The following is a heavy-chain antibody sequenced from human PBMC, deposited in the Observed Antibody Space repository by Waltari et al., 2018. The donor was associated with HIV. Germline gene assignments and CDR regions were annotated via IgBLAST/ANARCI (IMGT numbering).Heavy chain of an antibody. D-gene: IGHD6-19*01. J-gene: IGHJ5*02. CDR3: VRGRQYISSSYFDP. CDR2: IYYSGST. CDR1: HGSIRCYS. Sequence: QVQLQESGPGLVKPSETLSLICTVSHGSIRCYSWSWIRQPPGKGLEWIGHIYYSGSTNYNPSLKSRVTISVDTSKNQFSLRLTSVTAADTAVYYCVRGRQYISSSYFDPWGQGTLVTVSS. V-gene: IGHV4-59*01.